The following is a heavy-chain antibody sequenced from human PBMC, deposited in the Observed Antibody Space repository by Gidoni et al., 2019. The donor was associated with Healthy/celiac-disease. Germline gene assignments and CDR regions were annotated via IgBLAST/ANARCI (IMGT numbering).Heavy chain of an antibody. V-gene: IGHV4-59*01. CDR1: GGSISSYY. CDR3: ARDGPDWFDP. Sequence: QVQLQESGPGLVKPSEPLSLTCTVSGGSISSYYWSWIRQPPGKGLEWIGYIYYSGSTNYNPSLKSRVTISVDTSKNQFSLKLSSVTAADTAVYYCARDGPDWFDPWGQGTLVTVSS. CDR2: IYYSGST. J-gene: IGHJ5*02.